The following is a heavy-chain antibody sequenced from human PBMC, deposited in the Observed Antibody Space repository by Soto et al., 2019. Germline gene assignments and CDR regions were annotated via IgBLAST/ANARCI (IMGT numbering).Heavy chain of an antibody. CDR2: IYYPGST. Sequence: QVQLQESGPGLVKSSQTLSLTCSVSGASIDSGGYYWNWIRQRPGKGLEWIGHIYYPGSTYYNPSLETRATISSDTSKRQFSLTVTSVTAADTAVYFLASRNYFDHQISWGQGRLVTVSS. CDR1: GASIDSGGYY. CDR3: ASRNYFDHQIS. D-gene: IGHD3-22*01. J-gene: IGHJ4*02. V-gene: IGHV4-31*03.